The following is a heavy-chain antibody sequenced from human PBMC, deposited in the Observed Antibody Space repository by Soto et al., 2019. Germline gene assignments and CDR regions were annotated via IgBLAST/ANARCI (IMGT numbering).Heavy chain of an antibody. J-gene: IGHJ3*02. CDR3: ARDGVGRGSSWYQGGDDAFDI. D-gene: IGHD6-13*01. V-gene: IGHV3-48*02. CDR1: GFTFSSYS. Sequence: GGSLRLSCAASGFTFSSYSMNWVRQAPGKGLEWVSYISSSSSTIYYADSVKGRFTISRDNAKNSLYLQMNSLRDEDTAVYYCARDGVGRGSSWYQGGDDAFDIWGQGTMVTVSS. CDR2: ISSSSSTI.